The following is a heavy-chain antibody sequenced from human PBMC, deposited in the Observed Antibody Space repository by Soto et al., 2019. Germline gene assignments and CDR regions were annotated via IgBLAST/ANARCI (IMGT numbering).Heavy chain of an antibody. CDR2: MWYDGSNK. Sequence: GSLRLSCAASGFTFSSYGMHWVRQAPGKGLEWVAVMWYDGSNKYFADSVKGRFTISRDNSKNTLYLQMNSLRAEDTAVYYCARDRWEVYAFDIWGQGTMVTVSS. V-gene: IGHV3-33*01. CDR3: ARDRWEVYAFDI. CDR1: GFTFSSYG. D-gene: IGHD1-26*01. J-gene: IGHJ3*02.